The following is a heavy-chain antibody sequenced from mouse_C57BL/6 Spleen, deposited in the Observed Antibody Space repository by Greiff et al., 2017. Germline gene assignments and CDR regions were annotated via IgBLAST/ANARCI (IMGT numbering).Heavy chain of an antibody. Sequence: EVQGVESGPGLAKPSQTLSLTCSVTGYSINSDYWNWIRKFPGNKLEYMGYISYSGSTYYNPSLKSRISITRTTSKNPYYLQLNSVTTEDTTTDYCAISDYDYHYYAMDYWGQGTSVTVSS. V-gene: IGHV3-8*01. CDR1: GYSINSDY. J-gene: IGHJ4*01. CDR3: AISDYDYHYYAMDY. D-gene: IGHD2-4*01. CDR2: ISYSGST.